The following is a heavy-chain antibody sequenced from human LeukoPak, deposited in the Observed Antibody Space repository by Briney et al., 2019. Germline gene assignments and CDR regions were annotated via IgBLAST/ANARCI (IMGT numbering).Heavy chain of an antibody. J-gene: IGHJ4*02. Sequence: PSETLSLTCTVSAGSISTSSRYWGWIRQPPGKGLEWIGSIYTGGNTYYNPSLKSRVTISLDTSRNQFSLKLNSVTAADTAVYYCARLPLGAFGEVLNFDSWGQGILVTVSS. CDR3: ARLPLGAFGEVLNFDS. CDR1: AGSISTSSRY. D-gene: IGHD3-10*01. V-gene: IGHV4-39*07. CDR2: IYTGGNT.